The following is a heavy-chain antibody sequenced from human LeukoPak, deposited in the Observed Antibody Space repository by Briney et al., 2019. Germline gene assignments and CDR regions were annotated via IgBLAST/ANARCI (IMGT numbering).Heavy chain of an antibody. CDR3: AKGGGPRGFDY. CDR2: INTDGSIR. Sequence: SGGSLRLSCAASGFSFSTYWMHWVRQAPGGGLAWVSCINTDGSIRNNADFVRGRFTISRDNTKNTVSLQMNSLRADDTAVYFCAKGGGPRGFDYWGQGALVTVSS. D-gene: IGHD3-10*01. V-gene: IGHV3-74*01. J-gene: IGHJ4*02. CDR1: GFSFSTYW.